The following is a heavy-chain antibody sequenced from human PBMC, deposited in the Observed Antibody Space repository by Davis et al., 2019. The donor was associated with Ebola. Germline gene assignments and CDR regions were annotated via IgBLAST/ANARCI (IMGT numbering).Heavy chain of an antibody. J-gene: IGHJ4*02. V-gene: IGHV3-30*02. CDR1: GFTFSSYG. Sequence: GESLKISCAASGFTFSSYGMHWVRQAPGKGLEWVAFIRYDGSNKYYADSVKGRFTISRDNSKNTLYLQMNSLRAEDTAVYYCANSCSGGSCYLDYWGQGTLVTVSS. CDR3: ANSCSGGSCYLDY. CDR2: IRYDGSNK. D-gene: IGHD2-15*01.